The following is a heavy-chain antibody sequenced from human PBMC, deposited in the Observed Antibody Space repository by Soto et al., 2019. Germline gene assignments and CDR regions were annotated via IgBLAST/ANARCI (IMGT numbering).Heavy chain of an antibody. CDR1: GFTFSSYA. Sequence: GGSLRLSCAASGFTFSSYAMSWVRQAPGKGLEWVSAISGSGGSTYYAGSVKGRFTISRDNSKNTLYLQMNSLRAEDTAVYYCAKMGRDSSGYYSSFYCGMDVWGQGTTVTVSS. CDR2: ISGSGGST. CDR3: AKMGRDSSGYYSSFYCGMDV. V-gene: IGHV3-23*01. J-gene: IGHJ6*02. D-gene: IGHD3-22*01.